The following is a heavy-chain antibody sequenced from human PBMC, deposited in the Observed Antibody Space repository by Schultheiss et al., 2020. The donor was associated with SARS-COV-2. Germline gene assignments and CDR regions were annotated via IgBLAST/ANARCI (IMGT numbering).Heavy chain of an antibody. V-gene: IGHV4-61*05. Sequence: SETLSLTCTVSGGSISSSSYYWGWIRQPPGKGLEWIGYIYYSGSTNYNPSLKSRVTISADTSKNQFSLKLSSVTAADTAVYYCARGLVVVPALPSPNYYYYMDVWGKGTTVTVSS. CDR2: IYYSGST. D-gene: IGHD2-2*01. CDR1: GGSISSSSYY. CDR3: ARGLVVVPALPSPNYYYYMDV. J-gene: IGHJ6*03.